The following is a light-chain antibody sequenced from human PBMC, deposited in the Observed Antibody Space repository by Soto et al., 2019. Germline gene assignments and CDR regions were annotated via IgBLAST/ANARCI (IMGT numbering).Light chain of an antibody. Sequence: QLVLTQPPSASASLGASVTLTCTLSSGYSNYKVDWYQQRPGKGPRFVMRVGTGGIVGSKGDGIPDRFSVLGSGLNRYLTIKNIQEEDEGDYHCGADDGSGNSFVYVFGTGTKVTVL. CDR3: GADDGSGNSFVYV. J-gene: IGLJ1*01. CDR1: SGYSNYK. CDR2: VGTGGIVG. V-gene: IGLV9-49*03.